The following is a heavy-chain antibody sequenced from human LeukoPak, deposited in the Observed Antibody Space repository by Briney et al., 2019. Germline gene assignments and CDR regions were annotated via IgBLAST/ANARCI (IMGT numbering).Heavy chain of an antibody. J-gene: IGHJ5*02. V-gene: IGHV1-18*01. D-gene: IGHD3-10*01. Sequence: ASVKVSCKASGYTFTSYGISWVRQAPGQGLEWMGWISAYNGNTNYAQKLQGRVTMTRNTSISTAYMELSSLRSEDTAVYYCARGLWFGELGWFDPWGQGTLVTVSS. CDR3: ARGLWFGELGWFDP. CDR2: ISAYNGNT. CDR1: GYTFTSYG.